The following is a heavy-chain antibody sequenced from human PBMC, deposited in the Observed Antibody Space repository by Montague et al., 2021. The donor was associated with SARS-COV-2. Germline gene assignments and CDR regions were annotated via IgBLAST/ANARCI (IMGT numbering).Heavy chain of an antibody. CDR1: GGSISANGYY. D-gene: IGHD4-17*01. CDR2: IYNSGST. CDR3: ATSESFGAYSPFDY. J-gene: IGHJ4*02. Sequence: TLSLTCTVSGGSISANGYYWSWIRQHPGKGLEWIGNIYNSGSTXYSPSLKGRVSISLDTSKNQFSLNLRSVTAADTAVYYCATSESFGAYSPFDYWGRGTLVTVSS. V-gene: IGHV4-31*03.